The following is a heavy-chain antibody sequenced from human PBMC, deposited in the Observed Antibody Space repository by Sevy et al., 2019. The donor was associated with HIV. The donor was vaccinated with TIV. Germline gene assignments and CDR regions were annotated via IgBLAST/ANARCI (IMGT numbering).Heavy chain of an antibody. V-gene: IGHV3-30*04. J-gene: IGHJ6*02. CDR3: ASRLPPGIVVVPAAIRYYYYCMDV. Sequence: GGSLRLSCAASGFTFSSYAMHWVRQAPGKGLEWVAVISYDGRNKYYADSVKGRFTISRDNSKNTLYLQMISLRAEDTAVYYCASRLPPGIVVVPAAIRYYYYCMDVWGQGTTVTVSS. CDR1: GFTFSSYA. D-gene: IGHD2-2*02. CDR2: ISYDGRNK.